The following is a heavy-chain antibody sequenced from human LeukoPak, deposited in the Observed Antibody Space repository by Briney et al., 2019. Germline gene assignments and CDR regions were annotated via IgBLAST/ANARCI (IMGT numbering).Heavy chain of an antibody. CDR1: GYTFTSYG. V-gene: IGHV1-18*01. J-gene: IGHJ4*02. D-gene: IGHD5-12*01. Sequence: ASVKVSCKASGYTFTSYGISWVRQAPGQGLEWMGWISAYNGNTNYAQKLQGRVTMTTDTSTSTAYMELRSLRSGDTAVYYCAREYSGYDFAFFDYWGQGTLVTVSS. CDR2: ISAYNGNT. CDR3: AREYSGYDFAFFDY.